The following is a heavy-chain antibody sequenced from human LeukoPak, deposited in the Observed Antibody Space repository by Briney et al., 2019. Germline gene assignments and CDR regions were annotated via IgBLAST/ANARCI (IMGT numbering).Heavy chain of an antibody. CDR1: GYTFNNYG. CDR3: ARISLSGFWSTLNAFDI. Sequence: ASVKVSCTASGYTFNNYGISWVRQAPGQGLEWMGWISAYNGNTNYAQKFQGRVTMTTDTSTDTAYAEVRSLRSDDTALYYCARISLSGFWSTLNAFDIWGQGTMVTVSP. CDR2: ISAYNGNT. V-gene: IGHV1-18*01. D-gene: IGHD5-12*01. J-gene: IGHJ3*02.